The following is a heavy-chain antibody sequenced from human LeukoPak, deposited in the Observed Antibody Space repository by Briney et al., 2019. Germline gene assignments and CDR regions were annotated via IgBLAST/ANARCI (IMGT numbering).Heavy chain of an antibody. D-gene: IGHD3-3*01. Sequence: GASVKVSCKASGYTFTSYDINWVRQATGQGLEWMGWMNPNSGNTGYAQKFQGRVTITRNTSISTAYMELSSLRSEDTAVYYCARGRGGEVMATIYYYYYMDVWGKGTTVTVSS. V-gene: IGHV1-8*03. CDR1: GYTFTSYD. CDR2: MNPNSGNT. J-gene: IGHJ6*03. CDR3: ARGRGGEVMATIYYYYYMDV.